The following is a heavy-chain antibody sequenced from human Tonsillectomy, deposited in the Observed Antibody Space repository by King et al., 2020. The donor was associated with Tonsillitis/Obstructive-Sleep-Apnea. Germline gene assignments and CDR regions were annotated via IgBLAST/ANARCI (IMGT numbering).Heavy chain of an antibody. J-gene: IGHJ4*02. V-gene: IGHV3-20*04. CDR1: GFTFDDYG. Sequence: VQLVESGGGVVRPGGSLRLSCAASGFTFDDYGMSWVRQAPGKGLEWVSGINWNGGSTGYADSVKDRFTISRDNAKNSLYLQMNSLSAEDTALYYCASHNYDYIWGSYLGGFDYWGQGTLVTVSS. CDR3: ASHNYDYIWGSYLGGFDY. D-gene: IGHD3-16*01. CDR2: INWNGGST.